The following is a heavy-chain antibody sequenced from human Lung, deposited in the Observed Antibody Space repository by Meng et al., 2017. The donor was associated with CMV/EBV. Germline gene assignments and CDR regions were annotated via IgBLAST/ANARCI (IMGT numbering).Heavy chain of an antibody. Sequence: ESLKISCAASGFTFSSFWVHWVRQVPGKGLVWVSRNNEDGTTTNYADSVKGRFTISRDNARNTVYLQMNSLKVEDTAVYYCARDIGGGSGYWGQGTLVTVSS. CDR3: ARDIGGGSGY. CDR2: NNEDGTTT. V-gene: IGHV3-74*01. D-gene: IGHD6-19*01. J-gene: IGHJ4*02. CDR1: GFTFSSFW.